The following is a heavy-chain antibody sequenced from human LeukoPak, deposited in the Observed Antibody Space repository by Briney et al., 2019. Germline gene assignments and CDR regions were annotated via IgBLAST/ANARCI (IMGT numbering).Heavy chain of an antibody. D-gene: IGHD5-18*01. CDR1: ADSISSYY. Sequence: PTETLSLTCTVHADSISSYYWTWIRQTAGKGLEWLGQIYSSGSTIYNPSLRSRVTLSVDTSRTQFSLELTCVTAGDTAVYYCAREDRDAATRNWYIYLWGRGTPVTV. J-gene: IGHJ2*01. CDR3: AREDRDAATRNWYIYL. CDR2: IYSSGST. V-gene: IGHV4-4*07.